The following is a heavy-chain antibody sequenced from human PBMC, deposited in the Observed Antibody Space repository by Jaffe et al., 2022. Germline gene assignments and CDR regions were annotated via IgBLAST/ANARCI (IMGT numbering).Heavy chain of an antibody. Sequence: QVQLQESGPGLVKSSETLSLSCTVSGGSINNYYWSWIRQAPGEGLEWIGFIFHSGSAVYNPSLKDRVTMSIDTSTNHFSLRLPSVTAADTAIYYCARGRPSYYYYMDVWGKGTTVTVSS. J-gene: IGHJ6*03. V-gene: IGHV4-59*01. CDR3: ARGRPSYYYYMDV. CDR2: IFHSGSA. CDR1: GGSINNYY.